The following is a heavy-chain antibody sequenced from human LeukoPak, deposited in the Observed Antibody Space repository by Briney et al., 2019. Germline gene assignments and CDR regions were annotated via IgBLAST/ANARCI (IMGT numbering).Heavy chain of an antibody. D-gene: IGHD5-18*01. CDR1: GYRFTSNW. Sequence: GESLKISCKGSGYRFTSNWIAWVRQKPGKGLEWMGIIYPGDSDTKYSPSFQGQVTISADKSISTAYLQWSSLKASDTAMYYCARCPEKDTANFDYWGQGTLVTVSS. J-gene: IGHJ4*02. V-gene: IGHV5-51*01. CDR3: ARCPEKDTANFDY. CDR2: IYPGDSDT.